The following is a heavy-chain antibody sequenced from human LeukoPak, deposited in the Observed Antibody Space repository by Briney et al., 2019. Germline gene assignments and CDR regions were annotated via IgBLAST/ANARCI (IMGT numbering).Heavy chain of an antibody. CDR1: GFTLTTYI. CDR2: ISVDGNTK. J-gene: IGHJ6*02. CDR3: ASGDSVTTSPPYYYAMDV. D-gene: IGHD4-17*01. V-gene: IGHV3-30-3*01. Sequence: PGGSLTLSCAPSGFTLTTYIMHWVRHARGKGLDWVAFISVDGNTKYYADSVKGLSTISRDNSKNTLYVQMNSLRTEDTAVYYCASGDSVTTSPPYYYAMDVWGQGTTVTVSS.